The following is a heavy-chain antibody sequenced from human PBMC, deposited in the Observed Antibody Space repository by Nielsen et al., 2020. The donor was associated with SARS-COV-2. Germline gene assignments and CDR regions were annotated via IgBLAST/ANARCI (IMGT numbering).Heavy chain of an antibody. Sequence: GEPLKISCAASAFTFSTYWMHWVRQAPGKGLVWVSRINSDGSSTSYADSVKGRFTISRDNAKNSLYLQMNNLRAEDTAVYYCASQYHLVDWGQGTLVTVSS. CDR2: INSDGSST. V-gene: IGHV3-74*01. CDR3: ASQYHLVD. CDR1: AFTFSTYW. J-gene: IGHJ4*02. D-gene: IGHD2-8*02.